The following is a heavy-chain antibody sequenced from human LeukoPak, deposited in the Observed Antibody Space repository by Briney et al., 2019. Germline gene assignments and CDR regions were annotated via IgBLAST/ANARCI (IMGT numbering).Heavy chain of an antibody. Sequence: GGSLRLSCAASGFTFSNYALHWVRQAPDKGLEWVAVISYDGSNKYYADSVKGRFTISRDNSKNTLYLQMNSLRAEDTAVYYCARLKAVAGTLNYFDYWGQGTLVTVSS. V-gene: IGHV3-30*04. CDR3: ARLKAVAGTLNYFDY. D-gene: IGHD6-19*01. J-gene: IGHJ4*02. CDR1: GFTFSNYA. CDR2: ISYDGSNK.